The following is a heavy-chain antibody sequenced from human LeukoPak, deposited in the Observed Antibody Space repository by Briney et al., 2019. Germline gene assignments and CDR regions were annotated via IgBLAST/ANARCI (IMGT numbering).Heavy chain of an antibody. CDR2: INHSGST. J-gene: IGHJ4*02. D-gene: IGHD4-23*01. CDR3: ARRNNGGNSGRIRFDY. V-gene: IGHV4-34*01. Sequence: SETLSLTCAVYGGSFSGYYWSWIRQPPGKGLEWIGEINHSGSTNYNPSLKSRVTISVGASKNQFSLKLSSVTAADTAVYYCARRNNGGNSGRIRFDYWGQGTLVTVSS. CDR1: GGSFSGYY.